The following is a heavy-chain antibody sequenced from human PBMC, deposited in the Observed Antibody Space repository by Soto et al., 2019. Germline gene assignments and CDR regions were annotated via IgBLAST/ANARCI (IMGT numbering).Heavy chain of an antibody. V-gene: IGHV3-23*01. CDR3: AKYSSGWDFDY. J-gene: IGHJ4*02. D-gene: IGHD6-19*01. CDR1: GFTFSSYA. CDR2: ISGSGGCT. Sequence: GGSLRLSCAASGFTFSSYAMSWVRQAPVKGLEWVSGISGSGGCTYYADSVKGRFTISRDNSKNTLSLQMNSLRAEDTAVYYCAKYSSGWDFDYWGQGTLVTVSS.